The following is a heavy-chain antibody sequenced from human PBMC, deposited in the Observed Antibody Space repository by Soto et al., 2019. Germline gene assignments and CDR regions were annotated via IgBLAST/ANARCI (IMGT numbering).Heavy chain of an antibody. J-gene: IGHJ6*02. CDR3: ARDNGSGREDYYYGMDV. V-gene: IGHV3-30-3*01. CDR1: GFTFSSYA. CDR2: ISYDGSNK. D-gene: IGHD3-10*01. Sequence: QVPLVESGGGVVQPGRSLRLSCAASGFTFSSYAMHWVRQAPGKGLEWVAVISYDGSNKYYADSVKGRFTISRDNSKNQLYLQMNSLRAEDTAVYYCARDNGSGREDYYYGMDVWGQGTTVTVSS.